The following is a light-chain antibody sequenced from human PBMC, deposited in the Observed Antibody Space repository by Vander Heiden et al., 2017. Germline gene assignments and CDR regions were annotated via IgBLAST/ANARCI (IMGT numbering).Light chain of an antibody. CDR2: GNS. J-gene: IGLJ3*02. V-gene: IGLV1-40*01. Sequence: QSVLTQPPSLSGAPGQRVTISCPGGSSNIGAGYDVLWYQQLPGPAPKLLIYGNSNRPSGVPDRFSGSKSGTSASLAITGLQAEDEADYYCQSHDSSLSGWVFGGGTKLTVL. CDR3: QSHDSSLSGWV. CDR1: SSNIGAGYD.